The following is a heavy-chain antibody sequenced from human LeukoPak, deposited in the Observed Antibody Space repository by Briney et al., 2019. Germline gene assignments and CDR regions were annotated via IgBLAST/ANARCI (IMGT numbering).Heavy chain of an antibody. V-gene: IGHV1-69*05. CDR1: GGTISNYV. J-gene: IGHJ6*03. CDR3: ARVDRNHFSMDV. Sequence: SVTVSCKASGGTISNYVITWVRQAPGQGLEWMGGIMPLFNTPNYAQNFKGRVAITTDESTSTAYMQLSSLRSEDTAVYYCARVDRNHFSMDVWGKGTTVTVSS. CDR2: IMPLFNTP. D-gene: IGHD3-10*01.